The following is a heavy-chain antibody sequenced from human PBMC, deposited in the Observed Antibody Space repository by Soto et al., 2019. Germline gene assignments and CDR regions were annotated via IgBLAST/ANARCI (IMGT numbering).Heavy chain of an antibody. CDR2: IYSGGST. Sequence: GGSLRLSCAASGFSVSSDYMNWVRQAPGKGLEWVSTIYSGGSTYYADSVKGRFTISRDNSKNTVYLQMNSLRAEDSAVYYCARDLSRDCVRGGTCPYPYAIDVWGQGTRVTVSS. CDR3: ARDLSRDCVRGGTCPYPYAIDV. V-gene: IGHV3-53*01. J-gene: IGHJ6*02. CDR1: GFSVSSDY. D-gene: IGHD2-15*01.